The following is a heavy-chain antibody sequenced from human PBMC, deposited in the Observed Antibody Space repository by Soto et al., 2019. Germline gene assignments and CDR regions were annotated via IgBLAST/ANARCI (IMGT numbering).Heavy chain of an antibody. V-gene: IGHV1-18*01. J-gene: IGHJ5*02. CDR3: ARVVPGAEAWFGP. D-gene: IGHD2-2*01. CDR1: GYTFSNYG. Sequence: QVQLVQSGGEVKRPGASVKVSCKTSGYTFSNYGITWVRQPPAQPLEWLGWISLYSDGTNYAQKFQGRVSMTTDTSTTTAYRELRGLRSDDTAVYYGARVVPGAEAWFGPWGQGTLVTVSS. CDR2: ISLYSDGT.